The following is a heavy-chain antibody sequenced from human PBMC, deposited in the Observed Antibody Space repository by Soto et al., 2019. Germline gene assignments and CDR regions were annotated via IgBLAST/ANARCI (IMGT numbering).Heavy chain of an antibody. CDR2: IYYSGNT. D-gene: IGHD1-26*01. Sequence: SETLSLTCTVSGGSISSGSYYWAWIRQPPGKGLEWIGSIYYSGNTYYNPSLRSRVSISVDTPQNQFSLKLTSVTAADTAVYYCAGVYRATKLWFDPWGQGTLVTVSS. V-gene: IGHV4-39*01. CDR3: AGVYRATKLWFDP. CDR1: GGSISSGSYY. J-gene: IGHJ5*02.